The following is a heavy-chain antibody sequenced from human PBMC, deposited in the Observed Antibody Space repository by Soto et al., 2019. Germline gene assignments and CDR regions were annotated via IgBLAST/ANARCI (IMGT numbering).Heavy chain of an antibody. V-gene: IGHV3-23*01. CDR3: AKDQSFGDYYDSSGYYLPRY. Sequence: PGGSLRLSCAASGFTFSSYAMSWVRQAPGKGLEWVSAISGSGGSTYYADSVKGRFTISRDNSKNTLYLQMNSLRAEDTAVYYCAKDQSFGDYYDSSGYYLPRYWGQGTLVTVSS. J-gene: IGHJ4*02. CDR1: GFTFSSYA. CDR2: ISGSGGST. D-gene: IGHD3-22*01.